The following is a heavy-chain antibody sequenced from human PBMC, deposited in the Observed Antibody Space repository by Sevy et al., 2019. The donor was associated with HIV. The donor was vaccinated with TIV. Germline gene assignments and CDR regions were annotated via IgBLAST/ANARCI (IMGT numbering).Heavy chain of an antibody. D-gene: IGHD1-26*01. CDR3: TRWSGSQSIFDC. V-gene: IGHV3-49*04. Sequence: GSLRLSCTASGFIFGDYGMSWVRQAPGKGLEWIAFFKSKIHGGTTENAASVKGRFTISRDDSKNIVYLQMSNLKTEDTAVYYCTRWSGSQSIFDCWGQGTLVTVSS. CDR1: GFIFGDYG. J-gene: IGHJ4*02. CDR2: FKSKIHGGTT.